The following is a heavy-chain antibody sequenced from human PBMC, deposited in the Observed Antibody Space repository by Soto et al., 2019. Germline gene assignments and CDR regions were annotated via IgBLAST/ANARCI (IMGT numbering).Heavy chain of an antibody. CDR2: IGTAGDT. Sequence: GGSLRLSCEASGFTFSGFDMHWVRQPTGKGLEWVSTIGTAGDTYYAVSVKGRFAISRDNAKNSLSLQMNSLRAGDTAVYFCARGQEVGAHFFDSWGQGTQVTVSS. V-gene: IGHV3-13*01. D-gene: IGHD2-15*01. CDR1: GFTFSGFD. CDR3: ARGQEVGAHFFDS. J-gene: IGHJ4*02.